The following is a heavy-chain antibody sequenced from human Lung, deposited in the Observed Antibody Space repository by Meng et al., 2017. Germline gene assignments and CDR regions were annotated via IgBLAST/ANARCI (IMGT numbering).Heavy chain of an antibody. CDR3: ARAEAGTLEYFDY. V-gene: IGHV4-4*02. D-gene: IGHD6-19*01. J-gene: IGHJ4*02. Sequence: SETLSLTCAVSGDSITTTNWWSWVRQPPGKGLEWIGDIFHSGATNYNPSLKSRVTISVDKSKNLFSLKVTSVTAADTAVYYCARAEAGTLEYFDYWGQGTLVTV. CDR2: IFHSGAT. CDR1: GDSITTTNW.